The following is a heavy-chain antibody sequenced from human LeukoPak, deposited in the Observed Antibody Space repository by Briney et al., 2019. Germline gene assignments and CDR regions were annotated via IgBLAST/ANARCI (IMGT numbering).Heavy chain of an antibody. J-gene: IGHJ3*02. CDR2: ISSSSNYI. CDR3: ARDIFDYGGEGDAFDI. V-gene: IGHV3-21*01. D-gene: IGHD4-23*01. Sequence: GGSLRLSCAASGFTFSPYTMNWVRQAPGKGLEWVSSISSSSNYIYYADSVKGRFTISRDNAKNSLYLQMNSLRAEDTAVYYCARDIFDYGGEGDAFDIWGQGTTVTVSS. CDR1: GFTFSPYT.